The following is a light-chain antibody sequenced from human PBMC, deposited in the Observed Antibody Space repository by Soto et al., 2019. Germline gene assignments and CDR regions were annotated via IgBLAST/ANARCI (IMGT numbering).Light chain of an antibody. CDR1: QSVPSTY. V-gene: IGKV3-20*01. Sequence: EIVVTQSPATLSVSPGERATLSCRASQSVPSTYFAWYQQKSGQPPRLLISGTSNRATGIPDRFSGSGSGRDFTLTISRLEPEDLAVYYCQQYGGSPSTFGQGTRVDIK. CDR2: GTS. CDR3: QQYGGSPST. J-gene: IGKJ1*01.